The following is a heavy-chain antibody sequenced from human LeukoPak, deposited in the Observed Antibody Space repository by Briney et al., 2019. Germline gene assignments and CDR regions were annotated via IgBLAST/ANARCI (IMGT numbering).Heavy chain of an antibody. D-gene: IGHD1-26*01. CDR3: ARAPYRTGGWFDP. V-gene: IGHV1-18*01. J-gene: IGHJ5*02. Sequence: KLQGRVTMTTDTSTSTAYMELRSLRSDATAVYYCARAPYRTGGWFDPWGQGTLVTVSS.